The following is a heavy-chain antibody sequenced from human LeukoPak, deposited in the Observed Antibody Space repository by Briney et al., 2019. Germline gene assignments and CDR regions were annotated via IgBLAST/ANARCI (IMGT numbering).Heavy chain of an antibody. CDR1: EFTFSNYA. V-gene: IGHV3-23*01. Sequence: GRSLRLSCAASEFTFSNYAMSWVRQTPGKGLEWVSGISGDGDSRYYADSVNGRFTISRYNSKNTLYLQMNSLRAEDTALYYCAKVAGSSGWYGGNAFDIWGQGTMVTVSS. J-gene: IGHJ3*02. CDR2: ISGDGDSR. CDR3: AKVAGSSGWYGGNAFDI. D-gene: IGHD6-19*01.